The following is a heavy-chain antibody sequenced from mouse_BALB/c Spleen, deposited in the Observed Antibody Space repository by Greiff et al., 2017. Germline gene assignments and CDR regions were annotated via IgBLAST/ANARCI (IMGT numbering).Heavy chain of an antibody. CDR2: IRNKANGYTT. V-gene: IGHV7-3*02. J-gene: IGHJ3*01. CDR3: ARDRTPWFAY. CDR1: GFTFTDYY. Sequence: EVKLMESGGGLVQPGGSLRLSCATSGFTFTDYYMSWVRQPPGKALEWLGFIRNKANGYTTEYSASVKGRFTISRYNSQSILYLQMNTLRAVDSATYYCARDRTPWFAYWGQGTLVTVSA.